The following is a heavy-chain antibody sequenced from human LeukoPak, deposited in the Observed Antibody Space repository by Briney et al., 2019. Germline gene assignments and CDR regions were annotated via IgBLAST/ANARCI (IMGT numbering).Heavy chain of an antibody. CDR1: GGSISSGSYY. CDR2: IYTSGST. D-gene: IGHD6-6*01. J-gene: IGHJ3*02. CDR3: ARDPGSSSEAFDI. Sequence: PSETLSLTCTVSGGSISSGSYYWSWIRQPAGKGLEWIGCIYTSGSTNYNPSLKSRVTISVDTSKNQFSLKLSSVTAADTAVYYCARDPGSSSEAFDIWGQGTMATVSS. V-gene: IGHV4-61*02.